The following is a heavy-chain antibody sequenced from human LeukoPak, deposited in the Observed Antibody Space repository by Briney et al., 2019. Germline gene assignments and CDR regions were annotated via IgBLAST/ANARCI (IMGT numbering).Heavy chain of an antibody. V-gene: IGHV4-39*07. J-gene: IGHJ4*02. CDR3: ARDRGYSGVDY. Sequence: PSETLSLTCTVSGGSISSSSYYWGWIRQPPGKGLEWIGSIYYSGSTYYNPSLKSRVTISVDTSKNQFSLKLSSVTAADTAVYYCARDRGYSGVDYWGQGTLVTVSS. D-gene: IGHD5-12*01. CDR2: IYYSGST. CDR1: GGSISSSSYY.